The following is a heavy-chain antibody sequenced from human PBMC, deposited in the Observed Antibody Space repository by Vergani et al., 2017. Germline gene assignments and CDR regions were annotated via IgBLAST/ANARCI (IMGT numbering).Heavy chain of an antibody. CDR1: GFTFSSYG. CDR3: AKSSIFGVVDAFDI. V-gene: IGHV3-33*06. J-gene: IGHJ3*02. CDR2: IWYDGSNK. Sequence: QVQLVESGGGVVQPGRSLRLSCAASGFTFSSYGMHWVRQAPGKGLEWVAVIWYDGSNKYYADSVKGRFTISRDNSKNTLYLQMNSLRAEDTAVYYCAKSSIFGVVDAFDIWGQGTTVTVSS. D-gene: IGHD3-3*01.